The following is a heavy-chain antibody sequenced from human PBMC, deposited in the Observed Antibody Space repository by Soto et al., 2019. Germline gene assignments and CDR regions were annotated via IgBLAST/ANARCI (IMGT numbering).Heavy chain of an antibody. CDR1: GGSISTVNDC. CDR3: AGGPSGDKVDY. Sequence: QVQLQESGPGLVKPSETLSLTCTVSGGSISTVNDCWSWIRQSPDKGLEWIGHIYNGGSTYNNPSLKSXXTXSXXTSKNQGSLKLSSVSVADTAVCYCAGGPSGDKVDYWGQGTLVTVSS. J-gene: IGHJ4*02. CDR2: IYNGGST. V-gene: IGHV4-30-4*01. D-gene: IGHD7-27*01.